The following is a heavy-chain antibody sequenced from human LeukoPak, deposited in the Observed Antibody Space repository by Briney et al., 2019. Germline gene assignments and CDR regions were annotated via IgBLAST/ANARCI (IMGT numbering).Heavy chain of an antibody. J-gene: IGHJ4*02. D-gene: IGHD3-10*01. Sequence: GGSLRLSCAASVFIFSSYWMSWVRQAAGKGLEWVANIKQDGSEKYYVDSVKCRFTISRDNAKNSLYLQMNSLRAEDTAVYYCASGWFRELPENWGQGTLVTVSS. CDR3: ASGWFRELPEN. V-gene: IGHV3-7*01. CDR2: IKQDGSEK. CDR1: VFIFSSYW.